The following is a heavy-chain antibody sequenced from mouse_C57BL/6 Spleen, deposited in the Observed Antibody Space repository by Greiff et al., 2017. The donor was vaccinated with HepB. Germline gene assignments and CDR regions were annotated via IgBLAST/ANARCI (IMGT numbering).Heavy chain of an antibody. V-gene: IGHV1-53*01. Sequence: QVQLQQPGTELVKPGASVKLSCKASGYTFTSYWMHWVKQRPGQGLEWIGNINPSNGGTNYNEKFKSKATLTVDKSSSTAYMQLSSLTSEDSAVYYCARSKGAYYSNPAWFAYWGQGTLVTVSA. J-gene: IGHJ3*01. CDR2: INPSNGGT. D-gene: IGHD2-5*01. CDR1: GYTFTSYW. CDR3: ARSKGAYYSNPAWFAY.